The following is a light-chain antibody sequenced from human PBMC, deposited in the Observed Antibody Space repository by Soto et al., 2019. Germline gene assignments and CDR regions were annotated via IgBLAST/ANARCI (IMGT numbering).Light chain of an antibody. CDR2: DAS. CDR1: QSVSSY. Sequence: EIVLTQSPATLSLSPGERATLSCRASQSVSSYLAWYQQKPGQAPRLLIYDASNRATGIPARFSGSGSGTAFTLTVSSLHPEDFAVYFCQQSYSSPWTFGLGTKVDIK. J-gene: IGKJ1*01. V-gene: IGKV3-11*01. CDR3: QQSYSSPWT.